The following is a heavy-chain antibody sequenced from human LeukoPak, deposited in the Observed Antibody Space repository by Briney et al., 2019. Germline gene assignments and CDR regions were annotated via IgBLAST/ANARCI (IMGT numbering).Heavy chain of an antibody. CDR2: IRSKAYGGTT. CDR1: GFTFGDYA. CDR3: TLAFYYYDSSGYYFDY. Sequence: GGSLRLSCTASGFTFGDYAMSWVRQAPGKGLEWVGFIRSKAYGGTTEYAASVKGRFTISRDDSKSIAYLQMNSLKTEDTAVYYCTLAFYYYDSSGYYFDYWGQGTLVTVSS. J-gene: IGHJ4*02. V-gene: IGHV3-49*04. D-gene: IGHD3-22*01.